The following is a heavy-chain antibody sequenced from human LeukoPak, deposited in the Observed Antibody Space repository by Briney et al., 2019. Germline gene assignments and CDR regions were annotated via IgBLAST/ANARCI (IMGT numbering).Heavy chain of an antibody. CDR3: AKGGGYSYGSVDYFDY. CDR1: GFTFSSYG. V-gene: IGHV3-30*18. D-gene: IGHD5-18*01. CDR2: ISYDGSNK. Sequence: GGSLRLSCAASGFTFSSYGMHWVRQAPGKGLEWVAVISYDGSNKYYADSVKGRFTISRDNSKNTLYLQMNSLRAEDTAVYYCAKGGGYSYGSVDYFDYWGQGTLVTVSS. J-gene: IGHJ4*02.